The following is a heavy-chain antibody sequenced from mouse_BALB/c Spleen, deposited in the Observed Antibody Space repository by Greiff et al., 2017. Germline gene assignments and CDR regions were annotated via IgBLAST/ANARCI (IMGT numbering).Heavy chain of an antibody. CDR1: GYSITSGYS. CDR2: IHYSGST. V-gene: IGHV3-1*02. CDR3: ARRRTWGAMDY. D-gene: IGHD4-1*01. Sequence: EVQLQQSGPDLVKPSQSLSLTCTVSGYSITSGYSWHWIRQPPGNQLGWWGYIHYSGSTNYNPSLKSRISITRDTSKNQFLLQLNSVTTEDTATYCCARRRTWGAMDYWGQGTSVTVSS. J-gene: IGHJ4*01.